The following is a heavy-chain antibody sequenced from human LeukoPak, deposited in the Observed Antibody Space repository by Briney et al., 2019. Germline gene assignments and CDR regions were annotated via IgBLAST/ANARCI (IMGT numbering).Heavy chain of an antibody. J-gene: IGHJ4*02. V-gene: IGHV1-69*05. Sequence: GASVKVSCMASGGTFISYAISWVRQAPGQGLEWMGGIIPNFSTANYAQKFQGRVTITTDESTSTAYMELSSLRSEDTAVYYCARGYSGYAESYFDYWGQGTLVTVSS. D-gene: IGHD5-12*01. CDR3: ARGYSGYAESYFDY. CDR1: GGTFISYA. CDR2: IIPNFSTA.